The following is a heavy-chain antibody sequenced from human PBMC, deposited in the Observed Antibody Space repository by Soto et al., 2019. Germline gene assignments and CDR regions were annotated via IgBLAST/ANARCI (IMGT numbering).Heavy chain of an antibody. CDR3: ARTLRRSYYVRDYYYYGMDV. J-gene: IGHJ6*02. CDR2: IYPGDSDT. D-gene: IGHD1-26*01. V-gene: IGHV5-51*01. Sequence: GESLKISCKGSGTGFTSSGTGWVRRLPGKGLGGMGIIYPGDSDTRYSPSFQGQVTISADKSISTAYLQWSSLKASDTAMYYCARTLRRSYYVRDYYYYGMDVWGQGTTVTVSS. CDR1: GTGFTSSG.